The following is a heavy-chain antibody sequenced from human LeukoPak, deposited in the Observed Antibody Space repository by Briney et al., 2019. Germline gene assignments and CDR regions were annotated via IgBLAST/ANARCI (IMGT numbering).Heavy chain of an antibody. D-gene: IGHD3-9*01. Sequence: GGSLRLSCAASGFTFRNYVIHWVRQAPGKGLEWVAVTSSDLNVKLYADSVKGRFTISRDNSKNTLYLQMNSQRAEDTAVYYCARDLSPGYWGQGTLVTVSS. CDR2: TSSDLNVK. J-gene: IGHJ4*02. CDR3: ARDLSPGY. CDR1: GFTFRNYV. V-gene: IGHV3-30-3*01.